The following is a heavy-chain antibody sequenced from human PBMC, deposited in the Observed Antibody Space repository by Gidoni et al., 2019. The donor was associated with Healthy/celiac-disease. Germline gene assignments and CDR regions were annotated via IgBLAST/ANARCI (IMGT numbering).Heavy chain of an antibody. D-gene: IGHD6-13*01. CDR3: ARSIAARPSIAAAGDKGGYYYYYGMDV. V-gene: IGHV4-34*01. J-gene: IGHJ6*02. Sequence: QVQLQQWGAGLLKPSETLSLTCAVYGGSFRGYYWSWIRQPPGKGLEWIGEINHSGSTNYNPSLKSRVTISVDTSKNQFSLKLSSVTAADTAVYYCARSIAARPSIAAAGDKGGYYYYYGMDVWGQGTTVTVSS. CDR2: INHSGST. CDR1: GGSFRGYY.